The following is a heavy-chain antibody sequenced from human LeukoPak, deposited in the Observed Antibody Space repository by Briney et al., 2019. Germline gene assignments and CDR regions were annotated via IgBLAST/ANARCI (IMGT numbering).Heavy chain of an antibody. CDR3: ARVYYYDSSGYYPY. Sequence: SETLSLTCAVYGGSFSGYYWSWIRQPPGKGLEWIGEINHSGSTIYNPSLKSRVTISVDTSKNQFSLKLSSVTAADTAVYYCARVYYYDSSGYYPYWGQGTLVTVSS. V-gene: IGHV4-34*01. CDR2: INHSGST. J-gene: IGHJ4*02. D-gene: IGHD3-22*01. CDR1: GGSFSGYY.